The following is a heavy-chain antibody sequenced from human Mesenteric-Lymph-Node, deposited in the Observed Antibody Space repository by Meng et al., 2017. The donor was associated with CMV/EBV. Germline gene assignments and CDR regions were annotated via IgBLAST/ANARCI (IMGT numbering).Heavy chain of an antibody. CDR1: GYIFTGYY. J-gene: IGHJ4*02. V-gene: IGHV1-2*02. D-gene: IGHD3-10*01. Sequence: ASVKVSCKASGYIFTGYYMHWVRQAPGQELEWMGWMNPSGGATVFAQNFQGRVTMTRDTSISTAYMELSSLTSDDTAVYFCASGGEKGSYTDFWGQGSLVTVSS. CDR2: MNPSGGAT. CDR3: ASGGEKGSYTDF.